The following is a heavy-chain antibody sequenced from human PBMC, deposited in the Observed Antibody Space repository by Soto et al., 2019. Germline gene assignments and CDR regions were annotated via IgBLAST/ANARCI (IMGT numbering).Heavy chain of an antibody. J-gene: IGHJ4*02. CDR1: GYTFITYG. CDR3: ARDFTKSSSWPYYFDY. D-gene: IGHD6-13*01. Sequence: QVQLVQSGAEVKKPGASVKVSCKASGYTFITYGISWVRQAPGQGLEWMGRISAYSGSTKFAQKLQGRVTMTTDTSTTTAYMELRSLTSDDTAVYYCARDFTKSSSWPYYFDYWGQGTLVTVSS. CDR2: ISAYSGST. V-gene: IGHV1-18*01.